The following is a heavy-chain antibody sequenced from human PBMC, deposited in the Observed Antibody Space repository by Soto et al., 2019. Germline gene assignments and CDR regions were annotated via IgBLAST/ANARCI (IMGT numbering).Heavy chain of an antibody. J-gene: IGHJ6*02. CDR1: GFTFSSYA. Sequence: QVQLVESGGGVVQPGRSLRLSCAASGFTFSSYAMHWVRQAPGKGLEWVAVISYDGSNKYYADSVKGRFTISRDNSKXXLXXQMNSLRVEDTAGYYWARRYSSSWYSPPGSYGMDVWGQGTTVTVSS. D-gene: IGHD6-13*01. V-gene: IGHV3-30-3*01. CDR2: ISYDGSNK. CDR3: ARRYSSSWYSPPGSYGMDV.